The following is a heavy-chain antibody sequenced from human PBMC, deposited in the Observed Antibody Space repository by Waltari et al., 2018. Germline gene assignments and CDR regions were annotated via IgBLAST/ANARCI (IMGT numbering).Heavy chain of an antibody. CDR1: GGSISSGGYY. D-gene: IGHD5-18*01. Sequence: QVQLQESGPGLVKPSQTLSLTCTVSGGSISSGGYYWSWIRRHPGKGLEWIGYIYHSGSTYYNPSLKSRVTISVDRSKNQFSLKLSSVTAADTAVYYCARDPYTAMAPGGLDYWGQGTLVTVSS. CDR2: IYHSGST. J-gene: IGHJ4*02. V-gene: IGHV4-31*03. CDR3: ARDPYTAMAPGGLDY.